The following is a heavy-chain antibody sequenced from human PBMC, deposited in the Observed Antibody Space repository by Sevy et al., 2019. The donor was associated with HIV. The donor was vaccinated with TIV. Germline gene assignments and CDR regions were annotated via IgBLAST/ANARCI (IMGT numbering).Heavy chain of an antibody. V-gene: IGHV4-30-4*08. CDR1: GGSISSSETY. CDR2: IHYTGGT. D-gene: IGHD5-12*01. J-gene: IGHJ4*02. Sequence: SETQSLTCTVSGGSISSSETYWSWIRQSPGGGLEWIGYIHYTGGTYYNPFLKDRVAMSVDTSERQFSLRLSLLTAADTAVYFCASKRGYNHGPFDYWGQGTLVTVSS. CDR3: ASKRGYNHGPFDY.